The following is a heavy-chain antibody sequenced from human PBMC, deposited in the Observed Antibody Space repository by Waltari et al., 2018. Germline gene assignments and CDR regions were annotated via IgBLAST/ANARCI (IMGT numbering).Heavy chain of an antibody. V-gene: IGHV4-39*01. Sequence: QVQLQESGPGLAKPSETLSLTCTVSGVSITDSDYYWGWIRQPPGKALGWVGTIYYDDRTFYKPSLRSRVTLSLDTSKNEFSLTLSSVTAADTALFFCARQSHSFYYHTDGYFWHGFDVWGPGAMVTVSS. J-gene: IGHJ3*01. CDR2: IYYDDRT. D-gene: IGHD3-22*01. CDR1: GVSITDSDYY. CDR3: ARQSHSFYYHTDGYFWHGFDV.